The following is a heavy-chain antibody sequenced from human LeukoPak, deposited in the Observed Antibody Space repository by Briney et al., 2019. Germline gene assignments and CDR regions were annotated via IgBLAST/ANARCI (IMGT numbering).Heavy chain of an antibody. CDR1: GGSFSGSY. CDR3: ARQDFFDSSGYLGVDY. J-gene: IGHJ4*02. CDR2: INQSGTT. Sequence: SETLSLTCAVSGGSFSGSYWSWVRQPPGKGLEWIGEINQSGTTNYNPSLKSRVTISVDTSKNQFSLKLSSVTAADMAVYYCARQDFFDSSGYLGVDYWGQGALVTVSS. D-gene: IGHD3-22*01. V-gene: IGHV4-34*01.